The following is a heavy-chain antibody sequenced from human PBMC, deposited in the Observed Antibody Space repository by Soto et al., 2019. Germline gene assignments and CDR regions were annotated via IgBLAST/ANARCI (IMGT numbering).Heavy chain of an antibody. CDR1: GGSISSSNW. V-gene: IGHV4-4*02. CDR2: IYHSGST. Sequence: SETLSLTCAVSGGSISSSNWWSWVRQPPGKGLEWIGEIYHSGSTNYNPSLKSRVTISVDKSKNQFSLNLSSVTAADTAVYYCARVGDRPLWGAFLEAFDIWGQGTMVTVSS. D-gene: IGHD5-18*01. CDR3: ARVGDRPLWGAFLEAFDI. J-gene: IGHJ3*02.